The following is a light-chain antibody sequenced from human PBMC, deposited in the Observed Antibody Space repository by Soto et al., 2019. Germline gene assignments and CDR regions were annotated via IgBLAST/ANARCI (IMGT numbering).Light chain of an antibody. CDR3: FSHRGGDSHV. J-gene: IGLJ1*01. CDR1: SNDIGAHYY. V-gene: IGLV2-14*01. Sequence: QSALTQPASVSGSLGQSITISCTGTSNDIGAHYYVSWYQHHPGKAPKLMIYGVTNRPSGVSNRFSGSKTGNTASLTISGLQAEDEADYYCFSHRGGDSHVFGTGTKVTVL. CDR2: GVT.